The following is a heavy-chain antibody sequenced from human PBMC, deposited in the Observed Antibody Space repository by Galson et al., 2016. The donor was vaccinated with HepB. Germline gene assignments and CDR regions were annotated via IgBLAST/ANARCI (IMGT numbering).Heavy chain of an antibody. Sequence: ETLSLTCAVPGGSITSANWWSWVRQPPGKGLEWIGEMYVGGTAYHHNPPVTSRLTLSLDKSKNQFYLNLISVTAADTAVYYCARHLAISGTGCFDCWGPGTLVTVSS. CDR1: GGSITSANW. CDR2: MYVGGTAY. V-gene: IGHV4-4*02. D-gene: IGHD3-10*01. CDR3: ARHLAISGTGCFDC. J-gene: IGHJ4*02.